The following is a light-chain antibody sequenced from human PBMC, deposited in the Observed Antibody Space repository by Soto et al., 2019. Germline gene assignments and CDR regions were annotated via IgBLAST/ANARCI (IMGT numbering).Light chain of an antibody. CDR3: QQYSSYSVA. J-gene: IGKJ5*01. CDR2: DFS. Sequence: DFRMTQSPSTLSASVGDRATISCRASQRISRWLAWYHQKPVRAARLLIYDFSSLKSGVPSRFSGSGSGTEFTLTISSLQPDDFATYYCQQYSSYSVAFGRGTRLEIK. V-gene: IGKV1-5*01. CDR1: QRISRW.